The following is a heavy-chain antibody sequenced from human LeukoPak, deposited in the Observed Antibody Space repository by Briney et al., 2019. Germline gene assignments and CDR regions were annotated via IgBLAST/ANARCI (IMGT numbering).Heavy chain of an antibody. Sequence: RGCLRLSCAASGFTFSSYAMSWVRQAPRKGLEWVSYISSSSSTIYYADSVKGRFTISTDHAKNSLYLQMNSLRDEDTAVYYCGRDLVLAVWGRGTTVTVSS. V-gene: IGHV3-48*02. CDR2: ISSSSSTI. D-gene: IGHD4/OR15-4a*01. J-gene: IGHJ6*02. CDR3: GRDLVLAV. CDR1: GFTFSSYA.